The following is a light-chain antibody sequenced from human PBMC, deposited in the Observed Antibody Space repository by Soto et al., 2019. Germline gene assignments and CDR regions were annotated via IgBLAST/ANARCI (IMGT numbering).Light chain of an antibody. CDR3: ETWDSSLSAHV. J-gene: IGLJ2*01. CDR1: SSNIGNNGNY. V-gene: IGLV1-51*01. Sequence: QSVLTQPPSVSAAPGQTVTISCSGSSSNIGNNGNYVSWYLQLPGTAPKVLIYDNNQRPSGIPDRFSGSKSGTSATLGITGLQTGDEADYYCETWDSSLSAHVFGGGTKLTVL. CDR2: DNN.